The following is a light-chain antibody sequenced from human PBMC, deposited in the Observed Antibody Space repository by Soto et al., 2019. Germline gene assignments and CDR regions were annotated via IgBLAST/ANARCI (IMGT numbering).Light chain of an antibody. Sequence: IFLTQSPGTLSLSAGERATLSCRASQSVSSYLAWYQQEPGQAPRLLIYDASNRATGIPARLSGSGSGTDFTLTISRLEPEDFAVYYCQQYGSSGTFGQGTKVDIK. CDR3: QQYGSSGT. V-gene: IGKV3-20*01. CDR1: QSVSSY. J-gene: IGKJ1*01. CDR2: DAS.